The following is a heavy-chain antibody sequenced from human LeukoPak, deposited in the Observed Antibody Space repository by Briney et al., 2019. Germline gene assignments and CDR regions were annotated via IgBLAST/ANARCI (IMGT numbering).Heavy chain of an antibody. CDR2: ISAYNGNT. V-gene: IGHV1-18*01. CDR3: ARGAPGVPAAINYYYYYMDV. Sequence: ASVKVSCKASGYTFTSYGISWVRQAPGQGLEWMGWISAYNGNTNYAQKLQGRVTMTTDTSTSTAYMELRSLRSDDTAVYYCARGAPGVPAAINYYYYYMDVWGKGTTATVSS. J-gene: IGHJ6*03. D-gene: IGHD2-2*01. CDR1: GYTFTSYG.